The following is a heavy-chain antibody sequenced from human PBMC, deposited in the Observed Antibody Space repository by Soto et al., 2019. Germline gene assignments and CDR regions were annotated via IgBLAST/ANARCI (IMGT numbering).Heavy chain of an antibody. Sequence: PGGSLRLSCAASGFTFSTYAMSWVRQAPGKGLEWVSAISGSGSNTYYADSVKGRFTISRDDSKSTLYLQMNSLRAEDTAVYYRARDPSHSYYTLFYYFDYWGQGTLVTVSS. D-gene: IGHD1-26*01. CDR1: GFTFSTYA. V-gene: IGHV3-23*01. CDR2: ISGSGSNT. CDR3: ARDPSHSYYTLFYYFDY. J-gene: IGHJ4*02.